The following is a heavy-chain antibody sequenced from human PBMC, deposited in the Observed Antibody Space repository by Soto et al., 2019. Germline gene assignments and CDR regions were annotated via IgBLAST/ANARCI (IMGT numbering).Heavy chain of an antibody. CDR2: INHSGSN. J-gene: IGHJ4*02. CDR1: GLSFIGGY. Sequence: SETLSLTCSFYGLSFIGGYCSWILQPPGNGLEWIGEINHSGSNNYNPSLKSLVTISVDTSKNQFYLKLSSVTAAATAVYYCARGAPEDGKASFEYWGQGTMVTVSS. V-gene: IGHV4-34*01. D-gene: IGHD6-13*01. CDR3: ARGAPEDGKASFEY.